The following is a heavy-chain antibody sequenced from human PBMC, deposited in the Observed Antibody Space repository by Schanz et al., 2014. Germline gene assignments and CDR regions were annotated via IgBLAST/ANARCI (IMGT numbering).Heavy chain of an antibody. V-gene: IGHV3-11*05. Sequence: QVQLLESGGGLIQPGGSLRLSCAASGFVFGDYYMTWIRQAPGKGLEWLSYISDSGTYTNYADSVKGRFTISRDNSNKTVDLQMNSLRAEDTALYYCVRDELLWFGEVLSLDYWGQGALVTVSS. D-gene: IGHD3-10*01. CDR1: GFVFGDYY. J-gene: IGHJ4*02. CDR2: ISDSGTYT. CDR3: VRDELLWFGEVLSLDY.